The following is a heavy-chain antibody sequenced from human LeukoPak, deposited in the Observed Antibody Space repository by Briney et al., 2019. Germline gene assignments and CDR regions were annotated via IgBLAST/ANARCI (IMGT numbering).Heavy chain of an antibody. CDR1: GFTFRSYE. Sequence: GGSLRLSCAASGFTFRSYEMNWVRQAPGKGLEWVSYISSSGSTIYYAESVKGRFTISRDNAKNSLYLQMNGLRAEDTAVYYCARGRDEYYYDSSGYHDVWGQGTMVTVSS. CDR3: ARGRDEYYYDSSGYHDV. J-gene: IGHJ3*01. D-gene: IGHD3-22*01. CDR2: ISSSGSTI. V-gene: IGHV3-48*03.